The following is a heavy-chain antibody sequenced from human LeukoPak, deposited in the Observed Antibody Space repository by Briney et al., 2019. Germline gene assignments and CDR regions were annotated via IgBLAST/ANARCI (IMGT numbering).Heavy chain of an antibody. V-gene: IGHV1-18*01. J-gene: IGHJ4*02. D-gene: IGHD6-19*01. Sequence: ASVKVSCKASGGTFSSYAISWVRQAPGQGLEWMGWISAYNGNTNYAQKLQGRVTMTTDTSTSTAYMELRSLRSDDTAVYYCAKDYLPYSSGWYWVSYFDYWGQGTLVTVSS. CDR3: AKDYLPYSSGWYWVSYFDY. CDR2: ISAYNGNT. CDR1: GGTFSSYA.